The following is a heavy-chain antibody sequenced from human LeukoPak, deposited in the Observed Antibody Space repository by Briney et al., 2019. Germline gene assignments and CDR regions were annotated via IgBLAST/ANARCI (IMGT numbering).Heavy chain of an antibody. D-gene: IGHD4-17*01. CDR2: ISYIGST. CDR1: DDSLSSHY. J-gene: IGHJ3*02. V-gene: IGHV4-59*11. Sequence: SETLSLTCAVSDDSLSSHYWTGIRQPPGKGLEWIGYISYIGSTNYNPSLKSRVTISIDTSKNQFSLKLSSVTAADTAVYYCARDLVTVTKGFDIWGQGTMVSVSS. CDR3: ARDLVTVTKGFDI.